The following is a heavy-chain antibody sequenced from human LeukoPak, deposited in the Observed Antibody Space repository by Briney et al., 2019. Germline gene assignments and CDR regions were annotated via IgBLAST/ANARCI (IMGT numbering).Heavy chain of an antibody. CDR2: INPNSGGT. D-gene: IGHD5-18*01. V-gene: IGHV1-2*02. J-gene: IGHJ6*03. CDR1: GYTFTSYG. CDR3: AREGGYSYGYFHYYMDV. Sequence: GASVKVSCKASGYTFTSYGISWVRQAPGQGLEWMGWINPNSGGTNYAQKFQGRVTMTRDTSISTAYMELSRLRSDDTAVYYCAREGGYSYGYFHYYMDVWGKGTTVTISS.